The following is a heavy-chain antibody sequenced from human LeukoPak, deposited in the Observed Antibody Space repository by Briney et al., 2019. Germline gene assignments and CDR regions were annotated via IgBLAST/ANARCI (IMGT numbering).Heavy chain of an antibody. CDR3: ARDNPITYDILTGSPRGAFDI. CDR2: IYYNGST. V-gene: IGHV4-59*01. D-gene: IGHD3-9*01. CDR1: GGSISSYY. Sequence: PSETLSLTCTVSGGSISSYYWSWIRQPPGKGLEWICYIYYNGSTNYNPSLKSRVTISVDTSKNQFSLKLSSVTAADTAVYHCARDNPITYDILTGSPRGAFDIWGQGTMVTVSS. J-gene: IGHJ3*02.